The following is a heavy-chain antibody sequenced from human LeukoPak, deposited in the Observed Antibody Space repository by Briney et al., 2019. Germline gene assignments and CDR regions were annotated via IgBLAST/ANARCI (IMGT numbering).Heavy chain of an antibody. Sequence: GESLKISCKGSRYSFTSYWIGWVRQMPGKGLEWMGIICPGDSDSRYSPSFQGQVTISADKSISTAYLQWSSLKASDTAMYYCARLRDSGWYEDYFDYWGQGTLVTVSS. CDR2: ICPGDSDS. CDR3: ARLRDSGWYEDYFDY. D-gene: IGHD6-19*01. CDR1: RYSFTSYW. V-gene: IGHV5-51*01. J-gene: IGHJ4*02.